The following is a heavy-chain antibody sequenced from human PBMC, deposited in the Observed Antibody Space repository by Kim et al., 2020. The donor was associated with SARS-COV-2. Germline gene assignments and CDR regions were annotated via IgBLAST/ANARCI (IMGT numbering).Heavy chain of an antibody. CDR3: AAVTRRGCGMDV. J-gene: IGHJ6*02. Sequence: EYAESVRSRIIINPDTSKNQFSLQLKSVTPEDTAVYYCAAVTRRGCGMDVWGQGNTVTVSS. D-gene: IGHD2-21*02. V-gene: IGHV6-1*01.